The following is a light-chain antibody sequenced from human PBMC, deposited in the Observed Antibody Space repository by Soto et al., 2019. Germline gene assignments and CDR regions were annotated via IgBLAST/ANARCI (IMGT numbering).Light chain of an antibody. V-gene: IGKV4-1*01. Sequence: DSLLTPSPDSLSVSLGARATMNCKCSRSVLYKSNNKNHLAWYQQKPGKAPKVLIYDASSLESGVPSRFSGSGSGTHFILTISSLHPDDFATYYCHYYSAVWTFGQGTKVDIK. CDR3: HYYSAVWT. CDR1: RSVLYKSNNKNH. CDR2: DAS. J-gene: IGKJ1*01.